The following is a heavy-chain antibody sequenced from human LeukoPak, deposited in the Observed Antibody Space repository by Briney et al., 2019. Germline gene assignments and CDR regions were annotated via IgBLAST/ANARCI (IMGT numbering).Heavy chain of an antibody. CDR3: ARMYYYGSGSYYTLIDY. Sequence: PSETLSLTCTVSGGSVSSGSYYWSWIRQPPGKGLEWIGYIYYSGSTNYNPSLKSRVTISVDTSKNQFSLKLSSVTAADTAVYYCARMYYYGSGSYYTLIDYWGQGTLVTVPS. CDR1: GGSVSSGSYY. J-gene: IGHJ4*02. D-gene: IGHD3-10*01. CDR2: IYYSGST. V-gene: IGHV4-61*01.